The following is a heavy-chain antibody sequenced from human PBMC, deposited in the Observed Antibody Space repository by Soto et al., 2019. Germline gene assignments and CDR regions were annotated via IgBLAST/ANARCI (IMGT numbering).Heavy chain of an antibody. V-gene: IGHV1-69*02. CDR3: ARGQGSWNFDS. CDR1: GGTFKSYT. D-gene: IGHD6-13*01. Sequence: GASVKVSCKASGGTFKSYTITWVRQAPGQGLEWMGRIVPMLDVADYGQKFQGRVTVTADKSTSTAFMELTGLRSEDTAVYYCARGQGSWNFDSWGQGTLVTVSS. J-gene: IGHJ4*02. CDR2: IVPMLDVA.